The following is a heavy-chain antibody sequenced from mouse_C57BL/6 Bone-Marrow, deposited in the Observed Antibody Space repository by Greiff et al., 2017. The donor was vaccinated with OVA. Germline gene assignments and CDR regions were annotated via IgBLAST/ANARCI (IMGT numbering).Heavy chain of an antibody. D-gene: IGHD2-4*01. CDR3: AKGGQDYDGCDY. V-gene: IGHV1-20*01. J-gene: IGHJ2*01. CDR1: GYSFTGYF. Sequence: VQLKQSGPELVKPGDSVKISCKASGYSFTGYFMNWVMQSHGKSLEWIGRINPYNGDTFYNQKFKGKATLTVDKSSSTAHMELRSLTSEDSAVYYCAKGGQDYDGCDYWGQGTTLTVSS. CDR2: INPYNGDT.